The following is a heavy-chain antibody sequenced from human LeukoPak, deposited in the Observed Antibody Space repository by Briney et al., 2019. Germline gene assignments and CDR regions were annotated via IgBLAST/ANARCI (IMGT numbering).Heavy chain of an antibody. Sequence: SETLSLTCTVSGGSISSYYWSWIRQPPGKGLEWIGYIYYSGSTNYNPSLKSRVTISVDTSKNQFSLKLNSVTAADTAVYYCARAKIQLWSYYYYYYYMDVWGKGTTVTVSS. CDR3: ARAKIQLWSYYYYYYYMDV. V-gene: IGHV4-59*01. CDR1: GGSISSYY. CDR2: IYYSGST. D-gene: IGHD5-18*01. J-gene: IGHJ6*03.